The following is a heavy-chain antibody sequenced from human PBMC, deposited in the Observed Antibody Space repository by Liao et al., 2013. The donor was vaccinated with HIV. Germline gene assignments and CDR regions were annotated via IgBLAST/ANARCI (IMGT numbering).Heavy chain of an antibody. J-gene: IGHJ2*01. V-gene: IGHV4-61*02. CDR1: GGSISSGTFY. CDR2: IFTSGST. CDR3: ARGAFNWGSLTWYFDV. Sequence: QVQLQESGPGLVKPSQTLSLTCTVSGGSISSGTFYWNWIRQPAGKGLEWVGHIFTSGSTSYNPSLKSRVTMSLDTSKNQCSLTLKSVTAADTAVYYCARGAFNWGSLTWYFDVWGRGSRSLSPQ. D-gene: IGHD7-27*01.